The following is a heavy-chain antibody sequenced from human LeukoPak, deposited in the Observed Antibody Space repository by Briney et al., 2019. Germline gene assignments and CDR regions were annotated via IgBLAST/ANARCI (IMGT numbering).Heavy chain of an antibody. Sequence: GGSLRLSCAASGFTFSSYEMNWVRQAPGKGLEWVSYISSSGSTIYYADSVKGRFTISRDNAKNSLYLQMNSLRAEDTGVYYCAKKIDSGSYPLDYWGQGTLVTISS. J-gene: IGHJ4*02. CDR3: AKKIDSGSYPLDY. CDR2: ISSSGSTI. D-gene: IGHD3-10*01. V-gene: IGHV3-48*03. CDR1: GFTFSSYE.